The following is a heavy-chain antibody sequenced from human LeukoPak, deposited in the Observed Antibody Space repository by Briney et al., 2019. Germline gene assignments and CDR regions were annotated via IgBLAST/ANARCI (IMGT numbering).Heavy chain of an antibody. Sequence: GGSLRLSCAASGFSLSSYSMDWFRQTPGKGLEWISYISSSSNTIYYADSVEGRFTISRDNAKNALYLQMNNLRAEDSAVYFCARDINYCTPTLCHRNWFDPWGQGTLVTVSS. CDR3: ARDINYCTPTLCHRNWFDP. V-gene: IGHV3-48*01. CDR1: GFSLSSYS. J-gene: IGHJ5*02. CDR2: ISSSSNTI. D-gene: IGHD2-8*01.